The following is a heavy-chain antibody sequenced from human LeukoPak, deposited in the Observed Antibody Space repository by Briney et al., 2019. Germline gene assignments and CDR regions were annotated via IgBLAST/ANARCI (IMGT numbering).Heavy chain of an antibody. CDR3: ARGSSGYYYG. CDR2: ISNSGST. CDR1: GFMFSINW. J-gene: IGHJ4*02. V-gene: IGHV4-59*01. D-gene: IGHD3-22*01. Sequence: GSLRLSCAASGFMFSINWMSWIRQPPGKGLEWIGYISNSGSTNYNPSLKSRVTISADTSKNQFSLKLSSVTAADTAVYYCARGSSGYYYGWGQGTLVTVSS.